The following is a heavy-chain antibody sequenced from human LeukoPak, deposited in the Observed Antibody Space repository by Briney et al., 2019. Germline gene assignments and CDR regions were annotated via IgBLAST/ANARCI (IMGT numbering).Heavy chain of an antibody. CDR2: IIPIFGTA. CDR3: ATQAAAGTYWFDP. Sequence: SVKVTCKASGGTFSSYAISWVRQAPGQGLEWMGRIIPIFGTANYAQKFQGRVTITTDESTSTAYMELSSLRSEDTAVYYCATQAAAGTYWFDPWGQGTLVTVSS. V-gene: IGHV1-69*05. CDR1: GGTFSSYA. J-gene: IGHJ5*02. D-gene: IGHD6-13*01.